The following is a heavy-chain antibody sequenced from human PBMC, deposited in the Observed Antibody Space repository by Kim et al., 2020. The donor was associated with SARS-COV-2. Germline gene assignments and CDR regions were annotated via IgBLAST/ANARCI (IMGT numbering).Heavy chain of an antibody. CDR1: GFTFSNYA. D-gene: IGHD6-25*01. CDR2: ISGSGGNT. CDR3: AKGLFEYSGGCHIFAY. V-gene: IGHV3-23*01. Sequence: GGSLRLSCAASGFTFSNYAMNWVRQAPGKGLEWVSSISGSGGNTYYADSVKGRFSTSRDNSENTVYLQMNSLRAEDTAVYYCAKGLFEYSGGCHIFAYWGQGTLVTVSS. J-gene: IGHJ4*02.